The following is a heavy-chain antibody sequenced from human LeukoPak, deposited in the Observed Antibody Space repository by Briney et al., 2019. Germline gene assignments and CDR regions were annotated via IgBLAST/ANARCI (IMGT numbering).Heavy chain of an antibody. CDR1: GFTFSNAW. D-gene: IGHD3-10*01. CDR2: IKSKTVGGTT. J-gene: IGHJ4*02. CDR3: TLPWGSGSYYDY. V-gene: IGHV3-15*01. Sequence: GGSLRLSCAAPGFTFSNAWLNWVRQAPGKGLEWVGHIKSKTVGGTTDYAAPGKGRFTIARDDSKNKLFLQMNSLKTEDTAVYYCTLPWGSGSYYDYWGQGTLVTVSS.